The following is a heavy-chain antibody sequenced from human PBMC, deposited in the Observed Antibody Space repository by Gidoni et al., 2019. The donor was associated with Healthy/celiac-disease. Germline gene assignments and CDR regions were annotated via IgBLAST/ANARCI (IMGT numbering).Heavy chain of an antibody. CDR3: AKEEFLRLPPCYYYYGLDV. J-gene: IGHJ6*02. CDR1: GFTLGSYG. CDR2: ISYDGSNK. Sequence: QVQLVESGGGVVQFGRSLRLSWAASGFTLGSYGMPWVRQAPGKGLELVAVISYDGSNKYYADSVKGRFTISRDNSKNTLYLHMNSLRAEDTAVYYCAKEEFLRLPPCYYYYGLDVWGQGTTVTVSS. D-gene: IGHD3-10*01. V-gene: IGHV3-30*18.